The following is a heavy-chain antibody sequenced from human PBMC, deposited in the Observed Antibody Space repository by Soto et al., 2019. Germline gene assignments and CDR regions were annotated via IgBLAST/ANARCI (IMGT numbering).Heavy chain of an antibody. CDR2: FYYSGST. CDR1: GASITSTSYH. D-gene: IGHD1-26*01. Sequence: QLQLQESGPGRVKPSETLSLTCTVSGASITSTSYHWGWIRQPPGKGLEWIGIFYYSGSTYYNPSLRSRITISVDASKNQFSVKVSSVTATYTAVYYCARSVGYYYYGMDVWGQGTTVTVSS. CDR3: ARSVGYYYYGMDV. J-gene: IGHJ6*02. V-gene: IGHV4-39*01.